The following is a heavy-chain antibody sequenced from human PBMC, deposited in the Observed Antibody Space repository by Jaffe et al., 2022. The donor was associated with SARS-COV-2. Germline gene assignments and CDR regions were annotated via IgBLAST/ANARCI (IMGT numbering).Heavy chain of an antibody. CDR3: AVNYGGKFRFDP. CDR1: GFTFSSYS. D-gene: IGHD4-17*01. Sequence: EVQLVESGGGLVKPGGSLRLSCAASGFTFSSYSMNWVRQAPGKGLEWVSSISSSSSYIYYADSVKGRFTISRDNAKNSLYLQMNSLRAEDTAVYYCAVNYGGKFRFDPWGQGTLVTVSS. CDR2: ISSSSSYI. J-gene: IGHJ5*02. V-gene: IGHV3-21*01.